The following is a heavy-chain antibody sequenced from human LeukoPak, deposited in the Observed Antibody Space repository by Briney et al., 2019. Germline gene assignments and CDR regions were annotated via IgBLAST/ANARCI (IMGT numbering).Heavy chain of an antibody. CDR3: ARTTSITASGYDY. J-gene: IGHJ4*02. D-gene: IGHD6-25*01. Sequence: GGSLRLSCAASGFTFSDYSTSWIRQAPGKGLEWVSYITNTGTTIYYADSVKGGFTISSDNTQNSLSVQINIMRAEDTAVYFCARTTSITASGYDYWGKGTLVTVSS. CDR1: GFTFSDYS. V-gene: IGHV3-11*01. CDR2: ITNTGTTI.